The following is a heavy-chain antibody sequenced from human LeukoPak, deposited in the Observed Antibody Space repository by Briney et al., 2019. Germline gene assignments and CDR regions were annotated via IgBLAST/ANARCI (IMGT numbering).Heavy chain of an antibody. V-gene: IGHV1-69*05. Sequence: SVKVSCKASGGTFSSYAISWVRQAPGQGLEWMGGIIPIFGTANYAQKFQGRVTITTDESTSTAYMELSSLRSEDTAVYYCARAGLGYPYYFDYWGQGTLVAVSS. CDR1: GGTFSSYA. D-gene: IGHD2-15*01. J-gene: IGHJ4*02. CDR3: ARAGLGYPYYFDY. CDR2: IIPIFGTA.